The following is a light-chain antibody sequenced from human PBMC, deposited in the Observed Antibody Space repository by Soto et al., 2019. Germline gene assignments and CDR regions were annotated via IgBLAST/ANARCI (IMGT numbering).Light chain of an antibody. CDR1: QTISNW. J-gene: IGKJ1*01. V-gene: IGKV1-39*01. CDR3: QQSYSSPPT. CDR2: DAS. Sequence: DIQMTQSPPTLSASVGDRVTTSCRASQTISNWLAWYQQKPGKAPKLLIYDASSLQSGVPSRFSGSRSGPDFTLTISSLQPEDFATYYCQQSYSSPPTFGQGTRWIS.